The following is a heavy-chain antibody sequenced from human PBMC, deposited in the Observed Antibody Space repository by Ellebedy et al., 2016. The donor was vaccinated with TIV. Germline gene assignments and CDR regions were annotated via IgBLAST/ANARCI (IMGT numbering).Heavy chain of an antibody. D-gene: IGHD6-19*01. Sequence: GESLKISCAASGFTVSSNYMSWIRQAPGKGLEWVSYISSSGSTIYYADSVKGRFTISRDNAKNSLYLQMNSLRAEDTAVYYCARERVMGSGWFDNYYYYGMDVWGQGTTVTVSS. CDR2: ISSSGSTI. CDR1: GFTVSSNY. CDR3: ARERVMGSGWFDNYYYYGMDV. J-gene: IGHJ6*02. V-gene: IGHV3-11*04.